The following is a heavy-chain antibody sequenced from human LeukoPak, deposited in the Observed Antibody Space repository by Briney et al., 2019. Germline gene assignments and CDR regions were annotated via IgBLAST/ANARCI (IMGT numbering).Heavy chain of an antibody. Sequence: GGSLRLSCAASGFTFSNNGMNWVRQAPGKGLEWVSGISPSGDITYYADSVKGRFTISRDNSKNTLYLEVISLTAEDTAVYYCAKDDAWLRFGEWSQGTLVTVSS. CDR1: GFTFSNNG. CDR2: ISPSGDIT. J-gene: IGHJ4*02. D-gene: IGHD3-10*01. V-gene: IGHV3-23*01. CDR3: AKDDAWLRFGE.